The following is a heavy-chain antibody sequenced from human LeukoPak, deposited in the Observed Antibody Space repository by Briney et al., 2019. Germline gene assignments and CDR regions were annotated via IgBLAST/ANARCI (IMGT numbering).Heavy chain of an antibody. V-gene: IGHV3-48*01. CDR2: ITSSSGTI. CDR3: ARAGGSYQVFDY. D-gene: IGHD1-26*01. J-gene: IGHJ4*02. CDR1: GFTFNSYS. Sequence: GGSLRLSCAASGFTFNSYSMNWVRQAPGKGLEWVSYITSSSGTIYYADSVKGRFTTSRDNAKNSLYLQMNSLRAEDTAVYYCARAGGSYQVFDYWGQGTLVTVSS.